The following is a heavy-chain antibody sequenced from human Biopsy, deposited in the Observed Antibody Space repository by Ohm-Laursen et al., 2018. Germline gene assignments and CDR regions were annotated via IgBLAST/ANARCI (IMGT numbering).Heavy chain of an antibody. D-gene: IGHD4-17*01. CDR2: IYVSGST. J-gene: IGHJ4*02. CDR1: GTSIITYS. V-gene: IGHV4-4*07. Sequence: SETLSLTCSVSGTSIITYSWSWIRQPAGKGLEWIGRIYVSGSTNYNPSLKSRVTMSLDPSGSRFSLELASVTAADTAVYYCARNSPLYAGYPLDSWGPGILVTVS. CDR3: ARNSPLYAGYPLDS.